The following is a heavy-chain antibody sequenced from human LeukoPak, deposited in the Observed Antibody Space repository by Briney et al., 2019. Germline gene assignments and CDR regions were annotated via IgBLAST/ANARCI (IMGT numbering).Heavy chain of an antibody. J-gene: IGHJ6*03. CDR3: ARMGVAGYYYMDV. D-gene: IGHD6-19*01. V-gene: IGHV4-61*02. Sequence: SETLSLTCTVSGGSISSGSYYWSWIRQPAGKGLEWIGRIYTSGSTNYNPSLKSRVTISVDTSKNQFSPKLSSVTAADTAVYYCARMGVAGYYYMDVWGKGTTVTVSS. CDR2: IYTSGST. CDR1: GGSISSGSYY.